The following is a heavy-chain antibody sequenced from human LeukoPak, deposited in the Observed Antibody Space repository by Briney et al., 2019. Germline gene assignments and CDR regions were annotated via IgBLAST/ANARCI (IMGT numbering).Heavy chain of an antibody. CDR3: ARASDSSGYYVPGDY. CDR2: IHNSGNS. J-gene: IGHJ4*02. Sequence: PSETLSLTCSVSGDSISGYYWSWIRQPPGKGLEWIAYIHNSGNSNYNPSLKSRVTISADTSKNQFSLNLNSVTAADTAVYYCARASDSSGYYVPGDYWGQGTLVTVSS. CDR1: GDSISGYY. V-gene: IGHV4-4*08. D-gene: IGHD3-22*01.